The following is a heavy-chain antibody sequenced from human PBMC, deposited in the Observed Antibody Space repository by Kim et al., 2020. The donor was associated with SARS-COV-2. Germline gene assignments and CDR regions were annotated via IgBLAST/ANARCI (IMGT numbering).Heavy chain of an antibody. V-gene: IGHV3-30-3*01. J-gene: IGHJ3*02. D-gene: IGHD3-16*01. CDR1: GFTFSSYA. CDR3: ARVIKTFWGFHDAFDI. CDR2: ISYDGSNK. Sequence: GGSLRLSCAASGFTFSSYAMHWVRQAPGKGLEWVAVISYDGSNKYYADSVKGRFTISRDNSKNTLYLQMNSLRAEDTAVYYCARVIKTFWGFHDAFDIWGQGQMVTASS.